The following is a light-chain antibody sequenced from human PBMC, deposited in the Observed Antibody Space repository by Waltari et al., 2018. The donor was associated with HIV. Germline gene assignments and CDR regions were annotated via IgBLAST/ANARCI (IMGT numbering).Light chain of an antibody. CDR1: QSVNND. CDR2: DAS. CDR3: QQYKNWPPAWT. Sequence: IVMTQSPATLSVSPGERATLSCRASQSVNNDLAWYQQRPGQAPRLLIYDASTRATGIPARFSGSGSETDFTLTISSLQSEDVAVDYCQQYKNWPPAWTFGRGSQVEIK. V-gene: IGKV3-15*01. J-gene: IGKJ1*01.